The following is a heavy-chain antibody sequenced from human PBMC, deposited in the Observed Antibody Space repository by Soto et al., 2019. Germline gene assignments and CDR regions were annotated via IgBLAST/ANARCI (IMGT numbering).Heavy chain of an antibody. CDR1: GFTFSRYS. CDR3: ASVTMEHSGYDLGY. J-gene: IGHJ4*02. CDR2: ISSSSSYM. Sequence: EVQLVESGGGLVKPGGSLRLSCAASGFTFSRYSMNWVRQAPGKGLEWVSSISSSSSYMYYADSVKGHFTISRDNAKNSLYLQMNSRSAEDSDVYYCASVTMEHSGYDLGYWGQGTLVSVSS. V-gene: IGHV3-21*01. D-gene: IGHD5-12*01.